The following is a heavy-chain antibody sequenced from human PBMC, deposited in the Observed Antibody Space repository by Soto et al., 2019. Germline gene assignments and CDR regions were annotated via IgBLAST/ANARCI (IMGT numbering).Heavy chain of an antibody. Sequence: PGESLKISCKGSGYSFTSYWISWVRQMPGKGLEWMGRIDPSDSYTNYSPSFQGHVTISADKSISTAHLQWSSLKASDTAMYYCARLTPTYYDFWSGPAGGYYGMDVWGQGTTVTVSS. CDR3: ARLTPTYYDFWSGPAGGYYGMDV. CDR2: IDPSDSYT. J-gene: IGHJ6*02. D-gene: IGHD3-3*01. V-gene: IGHV5-10-1*01. CDR1: GYSFTSYW.